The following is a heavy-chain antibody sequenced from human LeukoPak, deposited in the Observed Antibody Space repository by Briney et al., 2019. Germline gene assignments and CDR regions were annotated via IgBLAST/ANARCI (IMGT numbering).Heavy chain of an antibody. CDR1: GYTFIRYG. Sequence: ASVKVSCKASGYTFIRYGITWVRQAPGQGLEWMAWISPYNGNTKHAQKFQGRVTMTTDTSTSTAYMELRSLTSDDTAVYYCAREESIGSYQFLHDYWGQGTLVTVSS. CDR3: AREESIGSYQFLHDY. D-gene: IGHD1-26*01. J-gene: IGHJ4*02. CDR2: ISPYNGNT. V-gene: IGHV1-18*01.